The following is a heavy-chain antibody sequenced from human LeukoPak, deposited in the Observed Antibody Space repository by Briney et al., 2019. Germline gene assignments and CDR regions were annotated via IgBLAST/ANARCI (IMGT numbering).Heavy chain of an antibody. CDR2: FDPEDGET. J-gene: IGHJ4*02. D-gene: IGHD2-15*01. Sequence: ASVKVSCKVSGYTLTELSMHWVRQAPGKGLEWMGGFDPEDGETIYAQKFQGRVTMTEDTSTGTAYMELSSLRSEDTAVYYCATSGYCSGGSCLYFDYWGQGTLVTVSS. CDR1: GYTLTELS. V-gene: IGHV1-24*01. CDR3: ATSGYCSGGSCLYFDY.